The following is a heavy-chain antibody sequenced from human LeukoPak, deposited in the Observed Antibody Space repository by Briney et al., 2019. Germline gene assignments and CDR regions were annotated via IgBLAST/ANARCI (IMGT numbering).Heavy chain of an antibody. CDR1: GGTFSSYA. V-gene: IGHV1-69*05. Sequence: GASVTVSCKASGGTFSSYAMSWVRQAPGQGLEWMGGIIPIFGTANYAQKFQGRVTITTDESTSTAYMELSSLRSEDTAVYYCARFGYYGSGSGVMDVWGKGTTVTVSS. CDR2: IIPIFGTA. J-gene: IGHJ6*03. CDR3: ARFGYYGSGSGVMDV. D-gene: IGHD3-10*01.